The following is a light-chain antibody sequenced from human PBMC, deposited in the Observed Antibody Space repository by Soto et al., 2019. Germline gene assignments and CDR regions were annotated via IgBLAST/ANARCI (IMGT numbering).Light chain of an antibody. CDR1: QCIRSD. V-gene: IGKV1-6*01. CDR2: GAT. CDR3: LQDYIYPLT. J-gene: IGKJ4*01. Sequence: AIQMTQSPSSLSASVGDRVTITYRASQCIRSDLGWYQQKPGKAPNLLIYGATSLRSGVPSRFSGSGSGTDFTLTISSLQPEDFATYYCLQDYIYPLTFGGGTKVEMK.